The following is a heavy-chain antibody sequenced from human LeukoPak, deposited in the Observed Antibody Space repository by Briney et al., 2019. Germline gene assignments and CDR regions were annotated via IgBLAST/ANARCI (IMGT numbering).Heavy chain of an antibody. Sequence: ASVKVSCKVSGYTLTELSMHWVRQAPGKGLEWMGGFDPEDGETIYAQKFQGRVTMTEDTSTDTAYMELSSLRSEDTAVYYCATTGAPLLWFGELGYAFDIWGQGTMVTVPS. J-gene: IGHJ3*02. CDR1: GYTLTELS. CDR2: FDPEDGET. V-gene: IGHV1-24*01. CDR3: ATTGAPLLWFGELGYAFDI. D-gene: IGHD3-10*01.